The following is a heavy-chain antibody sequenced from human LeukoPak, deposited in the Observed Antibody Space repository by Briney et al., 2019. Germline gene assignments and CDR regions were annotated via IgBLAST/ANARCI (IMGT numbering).Heavy chain of an antibody. D-gene: IGHD5-18*01. Sequence: GGSLRLSCAASGFTFSSYAMHWVRQAPGKGLEWVAVISYGGSNKYYADSVKGRFTISRDNSKNTLYLQMNSLRAEDTAVYYCARDHLQLWSSFDYWGQGTLVTVSS. V-gene: IGHV3-30-3*01. CDR3: ARDHLQLWSSFDY. CDR1: GFTFSSYA. J-gene: IGHJ4*02. CDR2: ISYGGSNK.